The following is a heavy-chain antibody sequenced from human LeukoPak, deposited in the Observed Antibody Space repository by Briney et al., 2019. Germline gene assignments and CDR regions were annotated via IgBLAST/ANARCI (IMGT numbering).Heavy chain of an antibody. J-gene: IGHJ5*02. CDR2: IYSGGTT. Sequence: PGGSLRLSCAASGFTVSSNYMSWVRQAPGKGLEWVSVIYSGGTTYYADSVKGRFTISRDNSKNTLYLQMNSLRAEDTAVYYCARSHNWNYVWDWFDPGGQGTLVTVSS. CDR3: ARSHNWNYVWDWFDP. V-gene: IGHV3-53*01. CDR1: GFTVSSNY. D-gene: IGHD1-7*01.